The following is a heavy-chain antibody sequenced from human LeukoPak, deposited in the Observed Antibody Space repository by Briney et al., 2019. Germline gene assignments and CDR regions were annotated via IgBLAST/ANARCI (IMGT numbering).Heavy chain of an antibody. CDR3: ARAEQQLVFNWFDP. CDR2: ISYSGST. J-gene: IGHJ5*02. V-gene: IGHV4-39*07. CDR1: GGSISSSSYY. Sequence: SETLSLTCTVSGGSISSSSYYWGWIRQPPGKGLEWIGSISYSGSTYYNPSLKSRVTISVDTSKNQFSLKLSSVTAADTAVYYCARAEQQLVFNWFDPWGQGTLVTVSS. D-gene: IGHD6-13*01.